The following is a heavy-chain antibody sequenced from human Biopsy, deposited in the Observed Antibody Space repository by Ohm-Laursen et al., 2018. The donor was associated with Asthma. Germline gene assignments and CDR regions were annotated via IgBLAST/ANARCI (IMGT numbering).Heavy chain of an antibody. CDR2: IKHDGTEK. Sequence: SLRLSCAASGSTFGDYWMRWVRQVPGKGLEWVANIKHDGTEKNHVDSLKGRFTISRDNAKNSLYLQMNSPRAEDTAVYYCARTFHFWSPYHAEHYQLWGQGTLVTVSS. D-gene: IGHD3-3*02. CDR1: GSTFGDYW. CDR3: ARTFHFWSPYHAEHYQL. J-gene: IGHJ1*01. V-gene: IGHV3-7*01.